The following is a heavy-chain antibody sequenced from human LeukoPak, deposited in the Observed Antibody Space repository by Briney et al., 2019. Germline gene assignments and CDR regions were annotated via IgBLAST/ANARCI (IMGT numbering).Heavy chain of an antibody. CDR2: ISWDGGST. V-gene: IGHV3-43*01. CDR3: AKPFLGIAAAGISNYFDY. CDR1: GFTFDDYT. Sequence: PGGSLRLSCAASGFTFDDYTMHWVRQAPGKGLEWVSLISWDGGSTYYADSVKGRFTISRDNSKNSLYLQMNSLRTEDTALYYCAKPFLGIAAAGISNYFDYWGQGTLVTVSS. J-gene: IGHJ4*02. D-gene: IGHD6-13*01.